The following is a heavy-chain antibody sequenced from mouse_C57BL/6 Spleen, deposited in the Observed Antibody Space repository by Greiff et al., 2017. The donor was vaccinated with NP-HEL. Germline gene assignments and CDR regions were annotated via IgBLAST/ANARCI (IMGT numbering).Heavy chain of an antibody. CDR3: ARGALISPYAMDY. Sequence: VQLQQPGAELVKPGASVKLSCKASGYTFTSYWMQWVKQRPGQGLEWIGEIDPSDSYTNYNQKFKGKATLTVDTSSSTAYMQLSSLTSEDSAVYYCARGALISPYAMDYWGQGTSVTVSS. CDR1: GYTFTSYW. CDR2: IDPSDSYT. V-gene: IGHV1-50*01. J-gene: IGHJ4*01.